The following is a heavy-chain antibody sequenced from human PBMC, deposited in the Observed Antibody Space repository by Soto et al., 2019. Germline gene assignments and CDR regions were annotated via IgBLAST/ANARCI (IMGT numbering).Heavy chain of an antibody. V-gene: IGHV4-31*02. CDR3: ARHAVDSSRVWDY. CDR2: VHRSGTT. D-gene: IGHD6-19*01. Sequence: QVQLHQSGPGLVRPSQTLSLTCSVSGGSLSGGEYYWSWLRQHAGAGLEWIGYVHRSGTTFYKSSLRNRLSMSIDTSNNRVSLKLTSVTAADTAIYYCARHAVDSSRVWDYWGQGSLVPVSS. CDR1: GGSLSGGEYY. J-gene: IGHJ4*02.